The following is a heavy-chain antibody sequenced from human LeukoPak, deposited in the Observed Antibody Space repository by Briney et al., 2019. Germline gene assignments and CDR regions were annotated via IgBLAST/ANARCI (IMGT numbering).Heavy chain of an antibody. Sequence: ASVKVSCKASGHTFTGYYMHWVRQAPGQGLEWMGWINPNGGGTNYAQKFQGRVTMTRDTSISTAYMELSRLRSDDTAVYYCARDNDYGDYCFDYWGQGTLVTVSS. CDR1: GHTFTGYY. CDR2: INPNGGGT. D-gene: IGHD4-17*01. V-gene: IGHV1-2*02. J-gene: IGHJ4*02. CDR3: ARDNDYGDYCFDY.